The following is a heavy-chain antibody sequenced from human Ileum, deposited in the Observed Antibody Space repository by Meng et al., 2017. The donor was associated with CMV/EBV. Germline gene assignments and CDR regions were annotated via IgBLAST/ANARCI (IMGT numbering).Heavy chain of an antibody. Sequence: GEPPKIPRVTSGFAFDDYTMHWVRQVSGKGLEWVSFISWDGGTTDYADSVKGRFTLSKDNSKNSLYLQMSSLRSEDNALYYCAQDMSQLGIRHAFDVWGQGTKVTVSS. CDR2: ISWDGGTT. J-gene: IGHJ3*01. CDR3: AQDMSQLGIRHAFDV. CDR1: GFAFDDYT. D-gene: IGHD7-27*01. V-gene: IGHV3-43*01.